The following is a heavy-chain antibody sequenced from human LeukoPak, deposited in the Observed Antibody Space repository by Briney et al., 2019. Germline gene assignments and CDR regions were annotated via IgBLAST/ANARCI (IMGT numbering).Heavy chain of an antibody. V-gene: IGHV4-59*01. J-gene: IGHJ4*02. Sequence: ASETLSLTCTVSGGSISSYYWSWIRQPPGKGLEWIGYIYYSGTNYNPSLKSRVTISVDTSKNQFSLKLSSVTVADTAVYYCARSSSGYIHDYWGQGTLVTVSS. D-gene: IGHD3-22*01. CDR3: ARSSSGYIHDY. CDR2: IYYSGT. CDR1: GGSISSYY.